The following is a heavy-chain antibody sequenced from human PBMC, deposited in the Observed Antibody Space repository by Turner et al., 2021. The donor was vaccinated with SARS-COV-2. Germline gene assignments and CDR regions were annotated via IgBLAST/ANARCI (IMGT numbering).Heavy chain of an antibody. J-gene: IGHJ5*02. CDR2: ISGSGAGT. CDR3: AKDLGQLDWFDP. Sequence: EVQLLESGGGLVQPGGSLRLSCAASGFTFTSYAMSWVRQAPGKGLEWVSVISGSGAGTYYEDSVKGRFTISRDNSKNTLYLQMNSLRAEDTAVYYCAKDLGQLDWFDPWGQGTLVTVSS. D-gene: IGHD6-13*01. V-gene: IGHV3-23*01. CDR1: GFTFTSYA.